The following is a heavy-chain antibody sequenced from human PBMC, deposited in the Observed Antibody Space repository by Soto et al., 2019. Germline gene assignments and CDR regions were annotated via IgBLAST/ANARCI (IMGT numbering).Heavy chain of an antibody. D-gene: IGHD3-10*01. CDR1: YV. CDR3: ATTPGAGDAVLRRWFDS. V-gene: IGHV1-18*04. Sequence: YVKRCAGQAKGKGLEWRRWISAYNGNTNYAQKLQGRVTMTTDTSTSTAYMELRSRRSDDTPVYYFATTPGAGDAVLRRWFDSWCQATLVTAS. CDR2: ISAYNGNT. J-gene: IGHJ5*01.